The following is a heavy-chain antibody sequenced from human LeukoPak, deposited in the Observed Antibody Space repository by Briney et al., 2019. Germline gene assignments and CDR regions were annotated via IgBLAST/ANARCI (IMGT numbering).Heavy chain of an antibody. CDR1: GYTFTRYF. CDR2: IKPNSGGT. J-gene: IGHJ3*02. Sequence: ASVKVSCKPSGYTFTRYFMHWVRQAAGQGLEWMGWIKPNSGGTNYAQKFQGRVTMTRDTSISTAYMELSRLRSDDTAVYYCARDHDSSSDAFDIWGQGTMVTVSS. V-gene: IGHV1-2*02. D-gene: IGHD3-22*01. CDR3: ARDHDSSSDAFDI.